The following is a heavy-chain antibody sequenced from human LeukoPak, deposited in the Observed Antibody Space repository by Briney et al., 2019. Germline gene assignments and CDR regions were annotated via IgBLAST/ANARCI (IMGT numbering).Heavy chain of an antibody. J-gene: IGHJ6*03. CDR1: GGSISSYY. Sequence: SETLSLTCSFSGGSISSYYRSWIRQSAGKGLEWIGRVFVTGSTDYKPSLKSRVTMSIDASKNQFSLQLRSVTAADTAVYYCARDFSSGWPMTYYHHYIDVWGKGTLVTVSS. V-gene: IGHV4-4*07. CDR2: VFVTGST. CDR3: ARDFSSGWPMTYYHHYIDV. D-gene: IGHD6-19*01.